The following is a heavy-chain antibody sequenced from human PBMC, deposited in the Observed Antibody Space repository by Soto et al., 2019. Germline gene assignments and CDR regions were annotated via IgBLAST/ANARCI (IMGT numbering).Heavy chain of an antibody. J-gene: IGHJ4*02. CDR2: FYYNGKT. Sequence: PSETLSLTCTVSGDSIRGSSSYWGWIRQSPGKGPEWIGTFYYNGKTHYNPSLESRVAISVDAPKNHFTVRLGSLTAADTGLYYCVRRHEWGGPACFDDGGGETL. D-gene: IGHD1-26*01. V-gene: IGHV4-39*02. CDR1: GDSIRGSSSY. CDR3: VRRHEWGGPACFDD.